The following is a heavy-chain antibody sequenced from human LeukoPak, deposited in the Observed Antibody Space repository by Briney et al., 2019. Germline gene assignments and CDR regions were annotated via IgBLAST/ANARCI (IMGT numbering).Heavy chain of an antibody. CDR1: GFTFSSYW. Sequence: GGSLRLSCAASGFTFSSYWMSWVRQAPGKGLEWVANIKQDGSEKYYVDSVKGRFTISRDNAKNSLYLQMNSLRAEDTAVYYCASGVGPYSSSSKAFDIWGQGTMVTVSS. V-gene: IGHV3-7*01. J-gene: IGHJ3*02. D-gene: IGHD6-6*01. CDR3: ASGVGPYSSSSKAFDI. CDR2: IKQDGSEK.